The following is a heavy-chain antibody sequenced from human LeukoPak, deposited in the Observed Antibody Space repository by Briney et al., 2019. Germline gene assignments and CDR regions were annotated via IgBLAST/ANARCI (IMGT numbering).Heavy chain of an antibody. Sequence: SETLSLTCTVSGGSISSYYWSWIRQPPGKGLEWIGYIYYSGSTNYNPSLKSRVTISVDTSKNQFSLKLSSVTAADTAVYYCARGGDPGVTEEYNWLDPWGQGTLVTVSS. V-gene: IGHV4-59*12. CDR3: ARGGDPGVTEEYNWLDP. CDR1: GGSISSYY. D-gene: IGHD7-27*01. CDR2: IYYSGST. J-gene: IGHJ5*02.